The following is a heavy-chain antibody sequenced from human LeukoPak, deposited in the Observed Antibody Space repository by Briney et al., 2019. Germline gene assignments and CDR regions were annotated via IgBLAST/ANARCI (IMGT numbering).Heavy chain of an antibody. Sequence: GGSLRLSCAASGFTFSSYSMNWVRQAPGKGLEWVANINQDGSEKYVDSVKGRFTISRDNAKKSLYLQMDSLRAQDTAVYYCARDWVFWGQGTLVIVSS. D-gene: IGHD2-8*01. CDR3: ARDWVF. CDR2: INQDGSEK. CDR1: GFTFSSYS. V-gene: IGHV3-7*01. J-gene: IGHJ1*01.